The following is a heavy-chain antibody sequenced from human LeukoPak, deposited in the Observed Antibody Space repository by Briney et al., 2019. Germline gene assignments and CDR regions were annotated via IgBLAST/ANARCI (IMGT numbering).Heavy chain of an antibody. CDR1: GYTFTSYY. D-gene: IGHD3-10*01. J-gene: IGHJ6*02. CDR2: INPSGGST. Sequence: ASVKVSCKASGYTFTSYYMHWVRQAPGQGLEWMGIINPSGGSTTYTQKFQGRVTMTRDTSTSKVYMELSSLRSEDTAVYYCARLRSVVRGVGTYYYGFDVWGQGTTVTVSS. V-gene: IGHV1-46*01. CDR3: ARLRSVVRGVGTYYYGFDV.